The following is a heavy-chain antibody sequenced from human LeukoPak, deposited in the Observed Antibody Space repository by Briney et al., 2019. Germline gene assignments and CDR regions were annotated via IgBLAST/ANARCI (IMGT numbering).Heavy chain of an antibody. CDR1: GGSFSGYY. CDR3: ARGEVNLAYCGGDCYSKEEFDY. V-gene: IGHV4-34*01. CDR2: INHSGST. Sequence: SETPSLTCAVYGGSFSGYYWGWIRQPPGKGLEWIGEINHSGSTNYNPSLKSRVTISVDTSKNQFSLKLSSVTAADTAVYYCARGEVNLAYCGGDCYSKEEFDYWGQGTLVTVSS. J-gene: IGHJ4*02. D-gene: IGHD2-21*02.